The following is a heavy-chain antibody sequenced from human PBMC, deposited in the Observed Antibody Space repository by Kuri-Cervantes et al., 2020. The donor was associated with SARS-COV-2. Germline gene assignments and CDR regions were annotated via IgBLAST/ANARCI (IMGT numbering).Heavy chain of an antibody. V-gene: IGHV1-24*01. D-gene: IGHD3-3*01. CDR1: ETTFPNYD. CDR3: ATSCVLPAGAGPIFGVVIDGCNWFDP. J-gene: IGHJ5*02. Sequence: ASVKVSCKTPETTFPNYDINWVRQATGQGLEWMGGFDPEDGETIYAQKFQGRVTMTEDTSTDTAYMELSSLGSEDTAVYYCATSCVLPAGAGPIFGVVIDGCNWFDPWGQRTLVTVSS. CDR2: FDPEDGET.